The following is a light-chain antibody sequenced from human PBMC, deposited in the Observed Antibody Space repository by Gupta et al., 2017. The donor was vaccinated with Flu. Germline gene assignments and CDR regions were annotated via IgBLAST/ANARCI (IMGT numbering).Light chain of an antibody. CDR2: AAS. V-gene: IGKV1-39*01. J-gene: IGKJ4*01. Sequence: SPSSLSASVGDRVTITCRASQNINSYLNWYQQKPGKAPKLLIYAASSLESGVPSRFSGSGSGTDFTLTISRLQPEDFATYYCQESYNTVTFGGGTKVEIK. CDR3: QESYNTVT. CDR1: QNINSY.